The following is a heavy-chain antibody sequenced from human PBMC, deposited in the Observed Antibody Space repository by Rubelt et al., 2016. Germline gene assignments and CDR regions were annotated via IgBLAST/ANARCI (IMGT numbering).Heavy chain of an antibody. D-gene: IGHD6-25*01. V-gene: IGHV3-30*04. CDR3: ASCEAAPGNFDY. CDR2: ISHDGNYY. Sequence: QVQLVESGGGVVQPGRSLRLSCAASGFTFRTYAMHWVRQAPGKGLEWVAVISHDGNYYQHADSVKGRFTISRANSKKKLYLQMNSLRPEETAVYYCASCEAAPGNFDYWGQGTLVAVSS. CDR1: GFTFRTYA. J-gene: IGHJ4*02.